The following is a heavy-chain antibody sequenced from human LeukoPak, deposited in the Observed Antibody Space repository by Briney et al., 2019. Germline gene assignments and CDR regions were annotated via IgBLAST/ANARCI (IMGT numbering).Heavy chain of an antibody. Sequence: PGGSLRLSCAASGFTFSSYAMSWVRQAPGKGLEWVSAISGSGGSTYYADSVKGRFTISRDNSKNTLYLQMNSLRAEDTAVYYCAKSNWNWTYYYYYMDVWGKGTTVTVSS. D-gene: IGHD1-1*01. J-gene: IGHJ6*03. CDR2: ISGSGGST. V-gene: IGHV3-23*01. CDR1: GFTFSSYA. CDR3: AKSNWNWTYYYYYMDV.